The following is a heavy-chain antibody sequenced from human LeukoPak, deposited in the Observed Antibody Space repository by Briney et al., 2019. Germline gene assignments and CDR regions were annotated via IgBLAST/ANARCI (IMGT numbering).Heavy chain of an antibody. CDR2: IKQGGSEK. CDR1: GFTFSSYW. CDR3: ARDPGEYYDSSGYAGRNLDY. D-gene: IGHD3-22*01. V-gene: IGHV3-7*01. Sequence: GGSLRLSCAASGFTFSSYWMSWVRQAPGKGLEWVANIKQGGSEKYYVDSVKGRFTISRDNAKNSLYLQMNSLRAEDTAVYYCARDPGEYYDSSGYAGRNLDYWGQGTLVTVSS. J-gene: IGHJ4*02.